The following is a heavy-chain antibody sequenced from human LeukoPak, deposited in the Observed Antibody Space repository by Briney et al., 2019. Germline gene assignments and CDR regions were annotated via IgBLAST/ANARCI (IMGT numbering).Heavy chain of an antibody. CDR1: GFTFSSYS. D-gene: IGHD3-22*01. CDR2: ISSSSRYI. CDR3: ARERTHDSSGYYRWQYYYYGMDV. V-gene: IGHV3-21*01. Sequence: PGGSLRLSCAASGFTFSSYSMNWVRQAPGKGLEWVSSISSSSRYIYYADSVKGRFTISRDNAKNSLYLQMNSLRAEDTAVYYCARERTHDSSGYYRWQYYYYGMDVWGQGTTVTVSS. J-gene: IGHJ6*02.